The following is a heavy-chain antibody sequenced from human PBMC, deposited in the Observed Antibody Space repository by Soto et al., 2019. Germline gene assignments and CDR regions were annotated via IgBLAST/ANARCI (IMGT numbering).Heavy chain of an antibody. D-gene: IGHD3-10*01. CDR1: GYTFTSYD. J-gene: IGHJ6*03. CDR2: MNPNSGNT. CDR3: ARGVVLGELSGSLYYSYYMDV. Sequence: QVQLVQSGAEVKKPGASVKVSCKASGYTFTSYDINWVRQATGQGLEWMGWMNPNSGNTGYAQKFQGRVTMTRNTSTSKPYIELSSLPSEDTAVYYCARGVVLGELSGSLYYSYYMDVWGKGTTVTVSS. V-gene: IGHV1-8*01.